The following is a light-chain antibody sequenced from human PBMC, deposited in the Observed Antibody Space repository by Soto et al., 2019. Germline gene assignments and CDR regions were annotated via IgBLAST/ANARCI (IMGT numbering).Light chain of an antibody. J-gene: IGKJ1*01. CDR1: QSVSSN. Sequence: EIGRTQYPATLSVSPGERATLSCRASQSVSSNLAWYQQKPGQAPRLLIYGASTRATGIPARFSGSGSGTEFTLTISSLQSEDFAVYYCQQYNNWPWTFGQGTKVDIK. CDR2: GAS. V-gene: IGKV3-15*01. CDR3: QQYNNWPWT.